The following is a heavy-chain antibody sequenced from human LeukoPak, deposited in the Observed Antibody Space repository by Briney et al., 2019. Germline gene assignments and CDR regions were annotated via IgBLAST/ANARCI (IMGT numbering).Heavy chain of an antibody. CDR2: VYYSGNT. CDR3: ARLAWFGELYFDQ. CDR1: GDSVSRGRYH. J-gene: IGHJ4*02. V-gene: IGHV4-61*01. D-gene: IGHD3-10*01. Sequence: SETLSLTCTVSGDSVSRGRYHWSWLRHPPGKGLECIGYVYYSGNTNYNPSLKSRVTISVDTSKNQFSLKLSSVTAADTAVYYCARLAWFGELYFDQWGQGTLVSVSS.